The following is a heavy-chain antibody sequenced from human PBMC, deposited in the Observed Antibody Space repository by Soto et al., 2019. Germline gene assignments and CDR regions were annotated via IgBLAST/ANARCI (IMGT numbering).Heavy chain of an antibody. CDR1: EDTFSGFY. J-gene: IGHJ4*02. Sequence: QVQLVQSGTEVRKPGASVQVSCKASEDTFSGFYIHWVRQAPGQGLEWMGWINPKSGDTFLAQKFQAGVTMTRDMSRATVYMEFSRLTSDDTSVYYCARDLYAVNADYVAGITALDFLGQGTLVIVSS. V-gene: IGHV1-2*02. D-gene: IGHD3-16*01. CDR2: INPKSGDT. CDR3: ARDLYAVNADYVAGITALDF.